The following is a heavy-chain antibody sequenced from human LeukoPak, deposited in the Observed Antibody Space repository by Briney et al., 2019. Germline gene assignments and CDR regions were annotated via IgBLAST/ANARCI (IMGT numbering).Heavy chain of an antibody. CDR3: AELGITMIGGV. V-gene: IGHV3-23*01. J-gene: IGHJ6*04. CDR2: ISGSGGST. D-gene: IGHD3-10*02. Sequence: GGSLRLSCAASGFSFSSYWMSWVRQAPGKGLEWVSAISGSGGSTYYADSVKGRFTISRDNSKNTLYLQMNSLRAEDTAVYYCAELGITMIGGVWGKGTTVTISS. CDR1: GFSFSSYW.